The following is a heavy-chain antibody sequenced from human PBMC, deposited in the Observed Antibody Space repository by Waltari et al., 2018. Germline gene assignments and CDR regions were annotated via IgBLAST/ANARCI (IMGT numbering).Heavy chain of an antibody. J-gene: IGHJ6*02. CDR2: IYYSGST. V-gene: IGHV4-59*01. CDR3: ARGSLHYYYGMDV. CDR1: GGSISSYY. Sequence: QVQLQESGPGLVKPSETLSLTCTVSGGSISSYYWSCIRQPPGKGLEWIGYIYYSGSTNYNPSLKSRVTISVDTSKNQFSLKLSSVTAADTAVYYCARGSLHYYYGMDVWGQGTTVTVSS.